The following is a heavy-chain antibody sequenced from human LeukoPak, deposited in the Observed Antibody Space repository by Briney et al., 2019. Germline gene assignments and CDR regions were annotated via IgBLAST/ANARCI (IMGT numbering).Heavy chain of an antibody. V-gene: IGHV4-59*12. Sequence: SETLSLTCTVSGGSISSYYWSWIRQPPGKGLEWIGYIYYSGSTNYNPSLKSRVTISVDTSKNQFSLKLSSVTAADTAVYYCARASPTLYGMDVWGQGTTVTVSS. J-gene: IGHJ6*02. D-gene: IGHD2/OR15-2a*01. CDR1: GGSISSYY. CDR3: ARASPTLYGMDV. CDR2: IYYSGST.